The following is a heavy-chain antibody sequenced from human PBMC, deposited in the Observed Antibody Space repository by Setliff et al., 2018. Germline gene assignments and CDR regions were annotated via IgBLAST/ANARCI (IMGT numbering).Heavy chain of an antibody. V-gene: IGHV1-69*13. CDR1: GGTFSDYG. J-gene: IGHJ6*03. CDR3: ARGALVLQFLGWLPRFYYMDV. CDR2: IIPVFGTV. Sequence: RASVKVSCKASGGTFSDYGIDWVRQAPGQGLEWMGGIIPVFGTVTYAQSFQGRVTITADESTSTAYMELSSLKSDETAIYYCARGALVLQFLGWLPRFYYMDVWGKGTTVTVSS. D-gene: IGHD3-3*01.